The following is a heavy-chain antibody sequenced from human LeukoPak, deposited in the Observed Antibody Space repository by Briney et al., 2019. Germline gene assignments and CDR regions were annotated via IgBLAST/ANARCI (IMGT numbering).Heavy chain of an antibody. J-gene: IGHJ6*03. D-gene: IGHD2-2*01. V-gene: IGHV4-4*07. CDR2: IYTSGST. Sequence: SETLSLTCTVSGGSISSYYWSWIRQPAGKGLEWIGRIYTSGSTNYNPSLKSRVTISVDTSKNQFSLKLSSVTAADTAVYYCARRKVYCSSTSCYGGAGGRYYYYMDVWGKGTTVTISS. CDR3: ARRKVYCSSTSCYGGAGGRYYYYMDV. CDR1: GGSISSYY.